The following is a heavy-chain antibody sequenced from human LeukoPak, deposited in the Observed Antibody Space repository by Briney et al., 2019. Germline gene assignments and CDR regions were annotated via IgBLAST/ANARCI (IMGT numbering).Heavy chain of an antibody. CDR1: GFTFSSYE. J-gene: IGHJ4*02. Sequence: GGSLRLSCAASGFTFSSYEMNWVREAPGKGLEWVSYISSRSNTIYYAVSVKGRFTISRDNAKNSLFLQMNSLRAEDTAVYYCVREGYNFDFWGQGTLVTVSS. CDR2: ISSRSNTI. CDR3: VREGYNFDF. V-gene: IGHV3-48*03. D-gene: IGHD5-18*01.